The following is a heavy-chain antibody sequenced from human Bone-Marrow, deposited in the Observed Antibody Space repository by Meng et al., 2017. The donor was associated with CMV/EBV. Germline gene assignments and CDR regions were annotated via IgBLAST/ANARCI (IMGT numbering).Heavy chain of an antibody. V-gene: IGHV1-69*05. CDR2: IIPIFGTA. Sequence: SVKVSCKASGGTLSSYAISWVRQAPGQGLEWMGGIIPIFGTANYAQKFQGRVTITTDESTSTAYMELSSLRSEDTAVYYCARAQVSIFGVVILKYYYYYYGMDVWGQGTTVTVS. CDR1: GGTLSSYA. D-gene: IGHD3-3*01. J-gene: IGHJ6*02. CDR3: ARAQVSIFGVVILKYYYYYYGMDV.